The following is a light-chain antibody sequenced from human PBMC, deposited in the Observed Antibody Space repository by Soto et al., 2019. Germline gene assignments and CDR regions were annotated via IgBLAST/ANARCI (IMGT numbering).Light chain of an antibody. V-gene: IGKV1-5*03. Sequence: DIRMTQYPSTLSASVGDRVIITCRASQSISSWLAWYQQKPGKAPKLLISKTSNLESGVPTRFSGSGSGTEFTLIISSLQPDDFANYYYQPYYSYWTFGQGTKVEIK. CDR1: QSISSW. CDR3: QPYYSYWT. CDR2: KTS. J-gene: IGKJ1*01.